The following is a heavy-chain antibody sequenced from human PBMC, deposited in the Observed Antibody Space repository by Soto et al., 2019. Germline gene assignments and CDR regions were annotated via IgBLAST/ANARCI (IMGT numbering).Heavy chain of an antibody. CDR1: GFIFSNYA. D-gene: IGHD6-19*01. CDR2: IGGNGADT. J-gene: IGHJ4*02. Sequence: GALRLSCAASGFIFSNYAMSWVRQAPGKGLEWVSAIGGNGADTYCADSVKGRFTISRDNSKNTLHLQMNSLRAEDTAVYFCAIPSGLTVTGPDYWGQGTLVTVSS. V-gene: IGHV3-23*01. CDR3: AIPSGLTVTGPDY.